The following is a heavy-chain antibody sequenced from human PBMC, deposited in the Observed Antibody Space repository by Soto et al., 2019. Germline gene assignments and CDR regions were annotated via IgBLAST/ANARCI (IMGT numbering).Heavy chain of an antibody. Sequence: EVQLVESGGGLVKPGGSLTLSCAGSGFAFRSYNMNWVRQPPGQGLEWVASISSGSSNIYYADSVKVRFTISRDNAKDSLYLQMDSLRAEDSAVYYCASATVVAGTFDFWGQGTLLTVSS. J-gene: IGHJ4*02. CDR3: ASATVVAGTFDF. D-gene: IGHD2-15*01. V-gene: IGHV3-21*01. CDR2: ISSGSSNI. CDR1: GFAFRSYN.